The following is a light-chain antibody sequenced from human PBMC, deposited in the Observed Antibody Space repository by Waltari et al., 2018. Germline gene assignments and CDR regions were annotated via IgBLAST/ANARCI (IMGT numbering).Light chain of an antibody. Sequence: IQMTQSPSSLSASLGDSVTITCRASQSISSYLHWYQQKPGKAPKLLIYAASSLQSGVPSRFSGSGSGTEFTLTISSLQPEDFATYYCQQSYSTPPTFGQGTKVEIK. CDR2: AAS. CDR1: QSISSY. J-gene: IGKJ1*01. V-gene: IGKV1-39*01. CDR3: QQSYSTPPT.